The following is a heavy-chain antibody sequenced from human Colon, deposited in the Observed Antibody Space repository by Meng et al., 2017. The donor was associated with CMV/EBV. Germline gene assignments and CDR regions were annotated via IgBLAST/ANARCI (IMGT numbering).Heavy chain of an antibody. J-gene: IGHJ5*02. CDR3: ARVSGASWFDP. CDR1: GGSISTSSFY. CDR2: VYYSGSTNYNSGKT. Sequence: SETLSLTCTVSGGSISTSSFYWGWIRQAPGKGLEWIGSVYYSGSTNYNSGKTYYNPSLKSRVTMSVDASKNQFSLNMNSVTAADTAVYYCARVSGASWFDPWGQGTLVTVSS. D-gene: IGHD7-27*01. V-gene: IGHV4-39*07.